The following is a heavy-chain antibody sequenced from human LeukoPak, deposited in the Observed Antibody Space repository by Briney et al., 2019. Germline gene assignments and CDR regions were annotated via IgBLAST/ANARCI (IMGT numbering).Heavy chain of an antibody. CDR2: IYTSGST. CDR1: GGSISSYY. CDR3: ARHRKRSGGFFGSGHDAFDI. V-gene: IGHV4-4*07. Sequence: PSETLSLTCTVSGGSISSYYWTWIRQPAGKGLEWIGRIYTSGSTNYNPSLKGRVTISVDTSKNQFSLKLSSVTAADTAAYFCARHRKRSGGFFGSGHDAFDIWGQGTMVTVSS. D-gene: IGHD2-15*01. J-gene: IGHJ3*02.